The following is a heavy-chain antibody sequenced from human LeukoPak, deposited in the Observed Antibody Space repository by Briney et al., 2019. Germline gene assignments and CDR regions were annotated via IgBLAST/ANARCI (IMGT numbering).Heavy chain of an antibody. D-gene: IGHD2-21*01. J-gene: IGHJ4*02. V-gene: IGHV3-23*01. Sequence: PGGSLRLSCAASGFTVSSNYMSWVRQAPGKGLEWVSAISGSGGSTYYADSVKGRFTISRDNSKNTLYLQMNSLRAEDAAVYFCAKAPVTSCRGAYCYPFDSWGQGTLVTVSS. CDR1: GFTVSSNY. CDR3: AKAPVTSCRGAYCYPFDS. CDR2: ISGSGGST.